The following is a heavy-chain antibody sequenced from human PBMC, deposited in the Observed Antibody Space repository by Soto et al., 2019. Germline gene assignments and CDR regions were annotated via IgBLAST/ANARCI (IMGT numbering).Heavy chain of an antibody. Sequence: GASVKVSCKASGYTFTSYDINWVRQATGQGLEWMGWMNPNSGNTGYAQKFQGRVTMTRNTSISTAYMELSSLRSEDTAVYYCARVYRSGYYYGSGINDAFDIWGQGTMVT. CDR3: ARVYRSGYYYGSGINDAFDI. J-gene: IGHJ3*02. V-gene: IGHV1-8*01. D-gene: IGHD3-10*01. CDR2: MNPNSGNT. CDR1: GYTFTSYD.